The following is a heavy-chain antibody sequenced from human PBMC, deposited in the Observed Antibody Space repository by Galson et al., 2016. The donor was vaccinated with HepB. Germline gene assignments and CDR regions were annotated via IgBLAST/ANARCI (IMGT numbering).Heavy chain of an antibody. D-gene: IGHD3-9*01. Sequence: SETLSLTCAVSGGSISNNNWWSWVRQPPGKGLEWIGEIYHTGTTNYNPSLKSRVTISVDTSNNQFSLKLRSVTAADTAVYYCASFFDWLLYPTDSWGQGALVTVSS. J-gene: IGHJ4*02. CDR3: ASFFDWLLYPTDS. CDR1: GGSISNNNW. CDR2: IYHTGTT. V-gene: IGHV4-4*02.